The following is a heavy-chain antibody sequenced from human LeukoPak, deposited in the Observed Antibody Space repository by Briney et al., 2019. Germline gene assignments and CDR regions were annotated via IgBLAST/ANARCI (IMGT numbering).Heavy chain of an antibody. CDR2: ISSSGSTI. J-gene: IGHJ5*02. D-gene: IGHD2-2*01. Sequence: GGSLRLSCAASGFTFISYEMNWVRQAPGKGLEWVSYISSSGSTIYYADSVKGRFTISRDNAKNSLYLRMNSLRAEDTAVYYCAKDQLLFWFDPWGQGTLVTVSS. CDR1: GFTFISYE. CDR3: AKDQLLFWFDP. V-gene: IGHV3-48*03.